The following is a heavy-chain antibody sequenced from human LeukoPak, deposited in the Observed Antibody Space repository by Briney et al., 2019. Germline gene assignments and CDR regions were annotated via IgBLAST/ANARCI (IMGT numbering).Heavy chain of an antibody. Sequence: SETLSLTCAVYIDSFSNYHWNWIRQTPAKGMEWIGEVNESGGTNISPSLRSRVTISVDKSKNQFSLKLSSVTAADTAVYYCARDPLGGGDYVDSYFDYWGQGTLVTVSS. CDR3: ARDPLGGGDYVDSYFDY. V-gene: IGHV4-34*01. J-gene: IGHJ4*02. CDR1: IDSFSNYH. CDR2: VNESGGT. D-gene: IGHD4-17*01.